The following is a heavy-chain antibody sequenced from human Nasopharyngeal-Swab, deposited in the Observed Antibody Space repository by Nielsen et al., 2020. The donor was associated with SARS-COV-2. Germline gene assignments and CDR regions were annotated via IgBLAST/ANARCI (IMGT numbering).Heavy chain of an antibody. V-gene: IGHV3-21*01. CDR3: ARWDYSNYDLDY. Sequence: GGSLRLSCAASGFTFSSYSMNWVRQAPGKGLEWVSSISSSNYIYYADSVKGRFTISRDNAKNSLYLQMNSLRAEDTAVYYCARWDYSNYDLDYWGQGTLVTVSS. D-gene: IGHD4-11*01. J-gene: IGHJ4*02. CDR1: GFTFSSYS. CDR2: ISSSNYI.